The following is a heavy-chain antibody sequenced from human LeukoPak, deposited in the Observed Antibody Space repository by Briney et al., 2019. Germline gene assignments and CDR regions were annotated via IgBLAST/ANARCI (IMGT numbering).Heavy chain of an antibody. D-gene: IGHD1-20*01. CDR1: GGSFSGYC. J-gene: IGHJ4*02. Sequence: SETLSLTCAVYGGSFSGYCWSWIRQPPGKGLEWIGEINHSGSTNYNPSLKSRVTISVDTSKNQFSLKLSSVTAADTAVYYCASRYNWNERDFDYWGQGTLVTVSS. V-gene: IGHV4-34*01. CDR2: INHSGST. CDR3: ASRYNWNERDFDY.